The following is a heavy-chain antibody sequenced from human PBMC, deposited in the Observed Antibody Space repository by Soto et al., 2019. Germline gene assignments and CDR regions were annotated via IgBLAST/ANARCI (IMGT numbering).Heavy chain of an antibody. CDR3: ARAGYSYGTGAFDI. V-gene: IGHV3-66*01. J-gene: IGHJ3*02. CDR1: GFTVSSNY. Sequence: SLRLSCAASGFTVSSNYMSWVRQAPGKGLEWVSVIYSGGSTYYADSVKGRFTNSRDNSKNTLYLQMNSLRAEDTAVYYCARAGYSYGTGAFDIWGQGTMVTASS. D-gene: IGHD5-18*01. CDR2: IYSGGST.